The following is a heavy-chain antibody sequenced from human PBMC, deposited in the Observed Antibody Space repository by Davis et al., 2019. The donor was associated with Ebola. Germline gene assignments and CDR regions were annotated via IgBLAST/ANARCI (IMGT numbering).Heavy chain of an antibody. V-gene: IGHV4-34*01. CDR1: GGSFSGYY. CDR2: INHSGST. CDR3: ARALYYYDSSGYYSY. D-gene: IGHD3-22*01. J-gene: IGHJ4*02. Sequence: MPSETLSLTCAVYGGSFSGYYWSWIRQPPGKGLEWTGEINHSGSTNYNPSLKSRVTISVDTSKNQFSLKLSSVTAADTAVYYCARALYYYDSSGYYSYWGQGTLVTVSS.